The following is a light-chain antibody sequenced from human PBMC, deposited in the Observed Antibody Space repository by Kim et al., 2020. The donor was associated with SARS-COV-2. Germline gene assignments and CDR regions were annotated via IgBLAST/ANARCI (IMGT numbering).Light chain of an antibody. CDR3: QQYDSLPLT. CDR1: QDIRNNF. CDR2: DAS. Sequence: ASVGDRVTITCQASQDIRNNFLNWYQQRPGKAPKLLIYDASNLETGVPSRFSGGGSGTHFSLTISSLQPEDFATYYCQQYDSLPLTFGGGTKVEI. J-gene: IGKJ4*01. V-gene: IGKV1-33*01.